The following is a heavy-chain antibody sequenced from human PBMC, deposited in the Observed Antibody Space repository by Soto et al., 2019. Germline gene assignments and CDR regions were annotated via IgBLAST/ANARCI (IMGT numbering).Heavy chain of an antibody. Sequence: QVQLVQSGAEVKKPGASVKVSCKASGYTFTSYDINWVRQATGQGLEWMGWMNPNSGNTGYAQKFQARVTITRNTSNSTANMAMSSLRSEDTAVYYCARAKGERYCSGGSCYPTGDAFDIWGQGTMVTVSS. D-gene: IGHD2-15*01. CDR3: ARAKGERYCSGGSCYPTGDAFDI. V-gene: IGHV1-8*01. J-gene: IGHJ3*02. CDR1: GYTFTSYD. CDR2: MNPNSGNT.